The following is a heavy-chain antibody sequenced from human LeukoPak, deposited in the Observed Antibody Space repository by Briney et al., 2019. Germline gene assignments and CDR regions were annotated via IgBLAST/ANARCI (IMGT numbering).Heavy chain of an antibody. CDR2: ISSDGNTE. D-gene: IGHD3-10*01. J-gene: IGHJ6*03. CDR3: ARDALGDTFGPDTIGYYMDV. CDR1: GFTFSIHA. Sequence: GGSLRLSCAASGFTFSIHAIHWVRQAPGKGLEWVAVISSDGNTEDYADSLQGRFTTFRDNSKNTVFLQMNSLRPEDTAVYFCARDALGDTFGPDTIGYYMDVWGTGARVTVSS. V-gene: IGHV3-30*04.